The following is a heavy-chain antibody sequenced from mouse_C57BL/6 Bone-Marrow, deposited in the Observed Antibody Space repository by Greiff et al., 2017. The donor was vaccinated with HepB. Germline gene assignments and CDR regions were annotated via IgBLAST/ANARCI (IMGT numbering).Heavy chain of an antibody. D-gene: IGHD1-1*01. CDR3: AISLYYYGSSSPFDY. CDR2: IHPSDSDT. Sequence: VQLQQPGAELVKPGASVKVSCNASGYTFTSYWMHWVKQRPGQGLEWIGRIHPSDSDTNYNQKFKGKATLTVDKSSSTAYMQLSSLTSEDSAVYYCAISLYYYGSSSPFDYWGQGTTLTVSS. CDR1: GYTFTSYW. V-gene: IGHV1-74*01. J-gene: IGHJ2*01.